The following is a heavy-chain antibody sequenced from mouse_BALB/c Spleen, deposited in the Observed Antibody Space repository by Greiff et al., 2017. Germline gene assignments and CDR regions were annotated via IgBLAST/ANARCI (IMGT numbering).Heavy chain of an antibody. CDR2: INPNNGGT. CDR3: ARKNYGNYGFDY. V-gene: IGHV1-18*01. Sequence: EVQLQQSGPELVKPGASVKIPCKASAYTFTDYNMDWVKQSHGKSLEWIGDINPNNGGTIYNQTFKGKATLTVDKSSSTAYMELRSLTSEDTAVYYCARKNYGNYGFDYWGQGTTLTVAS. J-gene: IGHJ2*01. D-gene: IGHD2-1*01. CDR1: AYTFTDYN.